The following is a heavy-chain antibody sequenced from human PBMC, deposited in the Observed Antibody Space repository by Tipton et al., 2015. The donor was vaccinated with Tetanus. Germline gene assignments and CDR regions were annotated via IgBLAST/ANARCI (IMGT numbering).Heavy chain of an antibody. J-gene: IGHJ4*02. CDR3: AKGLWYSSSSYFDY. CDR2: VSGRGSNT. CDR1: GFTFSSYA. V-gene: IGHV3-23*01. Sequence: GSLRLSCAASGFTFSSYAMSWVRQAPGKGLEWVSAVSGRGSNTYYADSVKGRFTISRDSSKNTLYLQMNSLRAEDTAVYYCAKGLWYSSSSYFDYWGQGTLVTVSS. D-gene: IGHD6-6*01.